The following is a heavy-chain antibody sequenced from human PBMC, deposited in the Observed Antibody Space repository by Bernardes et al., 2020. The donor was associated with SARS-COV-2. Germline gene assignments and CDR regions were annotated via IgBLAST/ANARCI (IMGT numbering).Heavy chain of an antibody. CDR1: GFTFSSSA. CDR2: ISNDGSIK. CDR3: TRGLELELITWFDY. Sequence: GSLRLSCTASGFTFSSSAMHWVRQAPGKGPEWVAVISNDGSIKYYTDSVKGRFTISRDNSKNTLYLLMNSLRTDDTAVYYCTRGLELELITWFDYWGQGTLVTVSS. V-gene: IGHV3-30-3*01. D-gene: IGHD1-7*01. J-gene: IGHJ4*02.